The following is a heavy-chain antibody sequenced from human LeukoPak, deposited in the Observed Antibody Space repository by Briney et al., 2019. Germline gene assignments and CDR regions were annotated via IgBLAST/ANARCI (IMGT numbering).Heavy chain of an antibody. D-gene: IGHD1-14*01. CDR3: ARDDVSQVSLRGNPDY. V-gene: IGHV1-46*01. CDR2: INPSGGST. J-gene: IGHJ4*02. Sequence: GASVKVSCKASGYTFTSYGISWVRQAPGQGLEWMGIINPSGGSTSYAQKFQGRVTMTRDMSTSTVYMELSSLRSEDTAVYYCARDDVSQVSLRGNPDYWGQGTLVTVSS. CDR1: GYTFTSYG.